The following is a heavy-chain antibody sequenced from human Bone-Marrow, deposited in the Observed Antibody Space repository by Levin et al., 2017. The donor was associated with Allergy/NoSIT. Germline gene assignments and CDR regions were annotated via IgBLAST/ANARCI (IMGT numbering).Heavy chain of an antibody. J-gene: IGHJ4*02. V-gene: IGHV3-30-3*01. CDR1: GFSISGYP. Sequence: GGSLRLSCAASGFSISGYPMHWVRQAPGKGLEWVAIISNDGVEENYADSVKGRFTISRDNSKNTVYLPMNSLRAEDTAMFYCTRSRSYAFDYWGQGTLVTVSS. D-gene: IGHD1-26*01. CDR2: ISNDGVEE. CDR3: TRSRSYAFDY.